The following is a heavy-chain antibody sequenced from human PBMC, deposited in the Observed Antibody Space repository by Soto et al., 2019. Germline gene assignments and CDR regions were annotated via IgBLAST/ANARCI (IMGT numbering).Heavy chain of an antibody. D-gene: IGHD1-26*01. CDR3: ARIVGAYNWFDP. CDR2: IIPIFGTA. Sequence: VKVSCKASGGTFISYAISWVRQAPGQGLEWMGGIIPIFGTANYAQKFQGRVTITADESTSTAYMELSSLRSEDTAVYYCARIVGAYNWFDPWGQGTLVTVSS. V-gene: IGHV1-69*13. CDR1: GGTFISYA. J-gene: IGHJ5*02.